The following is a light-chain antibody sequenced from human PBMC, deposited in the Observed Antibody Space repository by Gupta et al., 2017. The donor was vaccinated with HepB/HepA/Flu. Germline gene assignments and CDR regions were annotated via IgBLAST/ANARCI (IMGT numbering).Light chain of an antibody. CDR2: STS. CDR1: QTMRNY. CDR3: QQSYAYPPT. V-gene: IGKV1-39*01. Sequence: DIEMTQSPSSLSASVGDRVTITCRASQTMRNYLTWYRQKPGRAPEILIYSTSTLQHGVPSRFSGSGSGTEFTLTISSLQPEDFATYFCQQSYAYPPTFGGGTKVEIK. J-gene: IGKJ4*01.